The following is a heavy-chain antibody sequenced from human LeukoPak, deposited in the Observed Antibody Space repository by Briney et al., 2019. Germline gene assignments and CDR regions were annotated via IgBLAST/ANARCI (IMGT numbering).Heavy chain of an antibody. Sequence: APVKVSCKASGYTFTSYGISWVRQAPGQGLEWMGWISAYNGNTNYAQKLQGRVTMTTDTSTSTAYMELRSLRSDDTAVYYCARQYSVYGGTANYFDYWGQGTLVTVSS. J-gene: IGHJ4*02. D-gene: IGHD4/OR15-4a*01. V-gene: IGHV1-18*01. CDR1: GYTFTSYG. CDR2: ISAYNGNT. CDR3: ARQYSVYGGTANYFDY.